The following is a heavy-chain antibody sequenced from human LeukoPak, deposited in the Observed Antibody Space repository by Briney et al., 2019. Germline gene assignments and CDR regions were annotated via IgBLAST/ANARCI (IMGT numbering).Heavy chain of an antibody. J-gene: IGHJ4*02. V-gene: IGHV1-69*05. D-gene: IGHD2-2*01. CDR3: AAQLSNIVVVPAAMSDY. Sequence: ASVKVSCKASGGTFSSYAISWVRQAPGQGLEWMGGIIPIFGTANYAQKFQGRVTITTDESTSTAYMELSSLRSEDTAVYYCAAQLSNIVVVPAAMSDYWGQGTLVTVSS. CDR1: GGTFSSYA. CDR2: IIPIFGTA.